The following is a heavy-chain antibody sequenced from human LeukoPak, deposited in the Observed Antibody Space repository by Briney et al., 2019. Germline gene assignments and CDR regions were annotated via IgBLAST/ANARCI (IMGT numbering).Heavy chain of an antibody. V-gene: IGHV3-73*01. J-gene: IGHJ4*02. D-gene: IGHD3-22*01. CDR1: GFTFSGSA. Sequence: GGSLRLSCAASGFTFSGSAMHWVRQASGKGLEWVGRIRSKANSYATAYAASVKGRFTISRDDPKNTAYLQMNSLKTEDTAVYYCTRSPSSGYYYLDYWGQGTLVTVSS. CDR3: TRSPSSGYYYLDY. CDR2: IRSKANSYAT.